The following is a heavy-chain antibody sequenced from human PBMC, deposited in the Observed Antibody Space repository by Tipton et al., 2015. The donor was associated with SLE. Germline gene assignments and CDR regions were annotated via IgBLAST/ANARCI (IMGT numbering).Heavy chain of an antibody. D-gene: IGHD3-9*01. J-gene: IGHJ5*02. CDR1: GGSISSYY. CDR2: IYTNENT. V-gene: IGHV4-4*07. Sequence: TLSLTCTVSGGSISSYYWGWIRQPAGGGLEWIGRIYTNENTHYNPSLKSRVTMSVDTSKNHFSLKLISVTAADTAINYCARLPTGYPNWFDPWGQGTLVTVSS. CDR3: ARLPTGYPNWFDP.